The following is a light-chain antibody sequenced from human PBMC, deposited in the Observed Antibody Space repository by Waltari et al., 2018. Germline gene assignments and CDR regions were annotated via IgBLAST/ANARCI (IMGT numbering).Light chain of an antibody. Sequence: DIQMTQSPSTLSASVGDRVTITCRASPSISSWLAWYQQKPGKAPKLLIYKASSLQSGVPSRFSGSGSGTEFTLTISGLQPDDFATYYCQQYNSYSPWTFGQGTKVEIK. V-gene: IGKV1-5*03. CDR3: QQYNSYSPWT. J-gene: IGKJ1*01. CDR1: PSISSW. CDR2: KAS.